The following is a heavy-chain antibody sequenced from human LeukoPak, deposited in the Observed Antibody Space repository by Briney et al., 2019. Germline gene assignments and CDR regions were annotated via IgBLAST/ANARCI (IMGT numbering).Heavy chain of an antibody. CDR2: FFYSGST. CDR3: ARARGRYIDFLDY. J-gene: IGHJ4*02. D-gene: IGHD3-9*01. CDR1: GGSISSNYY. Sequence: SESLSLTCTVSGGSISSNYYWGWIRQPPGKGLEWIVSFFYSGSTYYNPSLKSRVTISVDTPKNQFSLRLTSVTAADTAVYYCARARGRYIDFLDYWGQGTLITVSS. V-gene: IGHV4-39*02.